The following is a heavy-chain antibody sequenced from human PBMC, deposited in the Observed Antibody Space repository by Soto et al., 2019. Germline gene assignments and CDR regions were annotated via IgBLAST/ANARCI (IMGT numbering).Heavy chain of an antibody. V-gene: IGHV4-30-4*01. CDR2: IYYSGT. CDR3: ARDLAYCASGSCYAKWGS. CDR1: GGSISSDDYF. J-gene: IGHJ5*02. D-gene: IGHD2-15*01. Sequence: RSLTCTVSGGSISSDDYFWSWIHQPPGKGLEWVGFIYYSGTYYNPSLKSRAAISADTSKNQFSLRLSSVTAADTAVYYCARDLAYCASGSCYAKWGSWGQGTLVTVSS.